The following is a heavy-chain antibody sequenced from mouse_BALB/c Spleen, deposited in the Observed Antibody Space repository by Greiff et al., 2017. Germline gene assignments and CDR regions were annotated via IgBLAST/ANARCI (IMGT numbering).Heavy chain of an antibody. D-gene: IGHD2-3*01. CDR2: IYPSDSYT. Sequence: VKLVESGAELVRPGASVKLSCKASGYTFTSYWINWVKQRPGQGLEWIGNIYPSDSYTNYNQKFKDKATLTVDKSSSTAYMQLSSPTSEDSAVYYCTREDGYSWYFDVWGAGTTVTVSS. CDR3: TREDGYSWYFDV. V-gene: IGHV1-69*02. J-gene: IGHJ1*01. CDR1: GYTFTSYW.